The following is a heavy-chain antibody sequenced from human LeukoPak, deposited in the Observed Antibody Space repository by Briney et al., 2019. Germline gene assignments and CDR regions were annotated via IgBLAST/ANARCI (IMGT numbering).Heavy chain of an antibody. CDR2: IQSKTDGGTI. CDR3: STLMVRRIINI. D-gene: IGHD3-10*01. J-gene: IGHJ4*02. V-gene: IGHV3-15*01. Sequence: GGSLRLSCAASGFTFSNAWMSWVRQAPGKGLEWVGRIQSKTDGGTIEYAAPVKGRFSISRDDSKTTLFLQMNSLKTEDTGVYYCSTLMVRRIINIWGQGTLVTVSS. CDR1: GFTFSNAW.